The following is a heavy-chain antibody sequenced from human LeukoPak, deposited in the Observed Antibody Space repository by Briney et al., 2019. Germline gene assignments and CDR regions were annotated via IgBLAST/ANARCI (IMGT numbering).Heavy chain of an antibody. J-gene: IGHJ6*03. CDR2: INHSGSA. CDR1: GGSFSGYS. V-gene: IGHV4-34*01. D-gene: IGHD6-13*01. Sequence: SETLSLTCAVSGGSFSGYSWSWIRQPPGKGLEWIGEINHSGSAHYNPSLKSRVTISVDTSKNQFSLKLSSVTAADTAVYYCARWGHSSSWFSYYYYMDVWGKGTTVTISS. CDR3: ARWGHSSSWFSYYYYMDV.